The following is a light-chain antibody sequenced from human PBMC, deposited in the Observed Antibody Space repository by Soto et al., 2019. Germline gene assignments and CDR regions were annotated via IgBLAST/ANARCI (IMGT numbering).Light chain of an antibody. CDR2: RNN. CDR1: NSNIGSNA. J-gene: IGLJ3*02. CDR3: AALDDAPYGWV. Sequence: QSVLTQPPSASGTPGQRVTISCSGSNSNIGSNAVHWYQQVPGTAPKLLIYRNNQRPSGVPDRFSGSRSGASASLVISGPQSEDEADYYCAALDDAPYGWVFGGGTKVTVL. V-gene: IGLV1-44*01.